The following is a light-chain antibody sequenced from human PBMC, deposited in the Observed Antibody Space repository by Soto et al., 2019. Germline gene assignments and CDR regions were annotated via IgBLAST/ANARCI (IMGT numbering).Light chain of an antibody. J-gene: IGKJ5*01. CDR1: QSVSSN. V-gene: IGKV3-15*01. CDR2: ATS. CDR3: QQYNNWPPIT. Sequence: ETVMTQSPGTLSVSPGETVTVSFSSSQSVSSNVAWYQQKPGQAPRLLMYATSTRATGIPARFSGSGSGTEFTLTISSLQSEDFAVYYCQQYNNWPPITFGQGTRLEIK.